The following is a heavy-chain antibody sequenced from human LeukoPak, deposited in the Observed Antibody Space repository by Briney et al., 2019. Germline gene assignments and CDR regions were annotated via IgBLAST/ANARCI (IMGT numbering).Heavy chain of an antibody. J-gene: IGHJ4*01. Sequence: ETLSLNCTVSGVSISSSSYYWAWIRQTPGKGLEWVSTLSGSGITTYYADSVKGRFTTSRDNSKNTLYLQMNSLRAEDTAVYYCAKGIYSSGWSYFDYWGHGTLVTVSS. CDR1: GVSISSSSYY. D-gene: IGHD6-19*01. CDR3: AKGIYSSGWSYFDY. V-gene: IGHV3-23*01. CDR2: LSGSGITT.